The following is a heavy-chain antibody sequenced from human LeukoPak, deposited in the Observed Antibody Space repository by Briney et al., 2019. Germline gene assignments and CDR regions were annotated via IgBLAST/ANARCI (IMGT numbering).Heavy chain of an antibody. CDR2: ISGSGGST. V-gene: IGHV3-23*01. J-gene: IGHJ4*02. CDR1: GFTFSSYA. CDR3: AKDYFGRGIAAAGTGGHY. Sequence: PGGSLRLSCAASGFTFSSYAMSWVRQAPGEGLEWVSAISGSGGSTYYADSVKGRLTISRDNSKNTLYLQMNSLRAEDTAVYYCAKDYFGRGIAAAGTGGHYWGQGTLVTVSS. D-gene: IGHD6-13*01.